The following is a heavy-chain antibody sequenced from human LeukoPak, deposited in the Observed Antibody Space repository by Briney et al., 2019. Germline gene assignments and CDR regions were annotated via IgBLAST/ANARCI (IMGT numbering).Heavy chain of an antibody. J-gene: IGHJ3*01. V-gene: IGHV3-9*01. Sequence: GGSLRLSCAASGFTFDYFAMHWVRQVPGKGLEWVSGISLNSVKTGYADSVKGRFTISRDNAKNFLYLQMNSLRAEDTALYYCVKDDGWFSWGQGTMVTAS. CDR2: ISLNSVKT. D-gene: IGHD2-15*01. CDR3: VKDDGWFS. CDR1: GFTFDYFA.